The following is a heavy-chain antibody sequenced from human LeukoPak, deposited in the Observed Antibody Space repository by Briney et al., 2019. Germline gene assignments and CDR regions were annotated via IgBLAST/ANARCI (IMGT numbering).Heavy chain of an antibody. J-gene: IGHJ4*02. D-gene: IGHD3-3*01. CDR3: ARSPGYDFSAYYFDY. Sequence: GRSLRLSCAASGFTFDDYAMHWVRQAPGKGLEWVSGISWNSGSISYADSVKGRFTISRDNAKNSLYLQMNSLRAEDTALYYCARSPGYDFSAYYFDYWGQGTLVTASS. V-gene: IGHV3-9*01. CDR2: ISWNSGSI. CDR1: GFTFDDYA.